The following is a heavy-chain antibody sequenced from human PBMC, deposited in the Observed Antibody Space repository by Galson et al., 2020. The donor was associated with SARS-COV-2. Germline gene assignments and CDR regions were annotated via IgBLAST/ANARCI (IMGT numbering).Heavy chain of an antibody. J-gene: IGHJ3*02. CDR3: ARISSDYTTFDT. V-gene: IGHV2-70*11. D-gene: IGHD3-10*01. CDR2: IDWDDDK. CDR1: GFSLTTRGMY. Sequence: GSGPTLVKPTQTLTLTCTFSGFSLTTRGMYVSWIRQPPGKALEWLARIDWDDDKYYKTSLKTRLTISKDTSKNQVVLTMTNMGPLDTATYYCARISSDYTTFDTCGQGTTVTVSS.